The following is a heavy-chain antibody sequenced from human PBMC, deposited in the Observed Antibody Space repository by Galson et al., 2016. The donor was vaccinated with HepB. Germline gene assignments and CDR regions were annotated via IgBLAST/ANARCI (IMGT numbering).Heavy chain of an antibody. V-gene: IGHV3-30*18. CDR2: ISFDGTNK. CDR3: AKELWLFRHPGVGYLDY. CDR1: GFTFTTYG. Sequence: LRLSCAASGFTFTTYGMHWVRRAPGKGLESVAIISFDGTNKYYADSVKGRFTISRDNSKNTLYLQMNSLRAEDTAVYYCAKELWLFRHPGVGYLDYWGQGTPVTVSS. J-gene: IGHJ4*02. D-gene: IGHD2-21*01.